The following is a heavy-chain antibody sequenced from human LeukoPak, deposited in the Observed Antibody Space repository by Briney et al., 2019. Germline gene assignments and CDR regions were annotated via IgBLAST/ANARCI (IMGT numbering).Heavy chain of an antibody. CDR3: AKDVPLTGGRSLLY. CDR2: ISGSGRSA. Sequence: GGSLRLSCAASGFTFSSHAMSWVRQAPGKGLEWVSVISGSGRSAYYADSLKGRFTISRDNSKDTLYLQMNSLRAEDTALYYCAKDVPLTGGRSLLYWGQGTLVSVSS. D-gene: IGHD2-8*02. V-gene: IGHV3-23*01. J-gene: IGHJ4*02. CDR1: GFTFSSHA.